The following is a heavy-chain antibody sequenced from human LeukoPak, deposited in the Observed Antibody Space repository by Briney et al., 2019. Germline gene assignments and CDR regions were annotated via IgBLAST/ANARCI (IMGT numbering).Heavy chain of an antibody. CDR1: GGSFSGYY. J-gene: IGHJ4*02. Sequence: SETLSLTCTVSGGSFSGYYWSWVRQPPGKGLEWIGYLYYTGSTNYNPSFTSRVTISVDTSTNQFSLKLSSVTAADTAVYYCARLSGPRGYGVDYWGQGTQVTVSS. V-gene: IGHV4-59*01. D-gene: IGHD4-17*01. CDR2: LYYTGST. CDR3: ARLSGPRGYGVDY.